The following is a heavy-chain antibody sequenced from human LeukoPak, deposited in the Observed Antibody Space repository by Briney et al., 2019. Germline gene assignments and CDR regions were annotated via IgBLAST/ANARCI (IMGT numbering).Heavy chain of an antibody. CDR1: GFTVSSNY. V-gene: IGHV3-53*01. D-gene: IGHD3-3*01. CDR2: IYSGGST. Sequence: GGSLRLSCAASGFTVSSNYMSWVRQAPGKGLEWVSVIYSGGSTYYSDSVKGRFTISRDNSKNTLYLQMNSLRAEDTAVYYCAKHAVWSGYYFDYWGQGTLVTVSS. CDR3: AKHAVWSGYYFDY. J-gene: IGHJ4*02.